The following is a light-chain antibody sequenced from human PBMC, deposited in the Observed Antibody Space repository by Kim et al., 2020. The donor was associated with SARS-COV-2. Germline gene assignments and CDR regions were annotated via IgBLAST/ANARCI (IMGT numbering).Light chain of an antibody. J-gene: IGLJ3*02. Sequence: GQAVTSSRTGTTSDVGAYNFGTWYQQHPGKAPKVVMFDVNKKPSGIPDRFSGSKSGNTASLTISGLQAEDEAEYHCCSYAGSYSLVFGGGTQLTVL. V-gene: IGLV2-11*03. CDR2: DVN. CDR3: CSYAGSYSLV. CDR1: TSDVGAYNF.